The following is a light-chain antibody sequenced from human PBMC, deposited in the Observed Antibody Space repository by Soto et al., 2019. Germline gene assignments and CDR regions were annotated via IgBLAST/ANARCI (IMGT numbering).Light chain of an antibody. CDR3: QQSGSSPRT. CDR2: DAS. V-gene: IGKV3-20*01. CDR1: QSVRNVY. J-gene: IGKJ2*01. Sequence: EIVLTQSPGTLSLSPGERATLSCRASQSVRNVYLAWYQRKPGQATRLPICDASNSATGIPDRFSGSGSGTDFTLTINKLEPEDGSVYYWQQSGSSPRTFGREIKLEIK.